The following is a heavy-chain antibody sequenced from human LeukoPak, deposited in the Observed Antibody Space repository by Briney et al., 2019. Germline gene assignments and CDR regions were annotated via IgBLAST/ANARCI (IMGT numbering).Heavy chain of an antibody. Sequence: SETLSLTCTVSGGSISSYYWSWIRQPPGKGLEWIGYIYYSGSTNYNPSLKSRVTISVDTSKNQFSLKLSSVTAADTAVYYCARGGGYYDFWSGYYGPPPYYYGMDVWGQGTTVTVSS. CDR3: ARGGGYYDFWSGYYGPPPYYYGMDV. V-gene: IGHV4-59*12. CDR1: GGSISSYY. D-gene: IGHD3-3*01. CDR2: IYYSGST. J-gene: IGHJ6*02.